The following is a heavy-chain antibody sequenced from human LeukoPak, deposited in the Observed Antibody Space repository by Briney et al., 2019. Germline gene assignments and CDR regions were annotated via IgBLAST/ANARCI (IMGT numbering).Heavy chain of an antibody. CDR2: IYSGGST. Sequence: GWSLRLSCAASGFTVSSNYMSWVRQAPGKGLEWVSVIYSGGSTYYADSVKGRFTISRDNSKNTLYLQMNSLRAEDTAVYYCARSDPDDYYYYSMDVWGQGTTVTVS. J-gene: IGHJ6*02. V-gene: IGHV3-53*01. CDR1: GFTVSSNY. CDR3: ARSDPDDYYYYSMDV.